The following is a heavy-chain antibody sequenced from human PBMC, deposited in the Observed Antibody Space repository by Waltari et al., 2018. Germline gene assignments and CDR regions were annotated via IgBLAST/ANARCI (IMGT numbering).Heavy chain of an antibody. CDR2: INHSGST. D-gene: IGHD2-8*01. CDR1: GGSFSGYY. J-gene: IGHJ1*01. V-gene: IGHV4-34*01. CDR3: ARVWGATNGFGLQH. Sequence: QVQLQQWGAGLLKPSETLSLTCAVYGGSFSGYYWSWIRQPPGKGLEWIGEINHSGSTNYNPSLKSRVTISVDTSKNQFSLKLSSVTAAATAVYYCARVWGATNGFGLQHWGQGTLVTVSS.